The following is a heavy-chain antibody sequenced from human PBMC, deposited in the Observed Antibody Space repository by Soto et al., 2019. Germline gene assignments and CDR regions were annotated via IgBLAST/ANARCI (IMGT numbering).Heavy chain of an antibody. CDR1: GDSVSSNTAS. V-gene: IGHV6-1*01. Sequence: PSQTLSLTCAISGDSVSSNTASWNWIRQSPSRGLAWLGRTYFRSKWYNDYAVSVKSRIIINPDTSNNQFSLQLNSVTPEDTAVYFCAKGDNLGPKTGYAFDPWGQGIMVTV. D-gene: IGHD5-12*01. CDR3: AKGDNLGPKTGYAFDP. CDR2: TYFRSKWYN. J-gene: IGHJ5*02.